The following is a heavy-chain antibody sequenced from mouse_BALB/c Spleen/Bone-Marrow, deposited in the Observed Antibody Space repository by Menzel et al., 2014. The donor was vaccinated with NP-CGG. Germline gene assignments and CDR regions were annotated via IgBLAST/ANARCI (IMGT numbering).Heavy chain of an antibody. D-gene: IGHD2-10*02. CDR3: TRQYGNYYAMDY. CDR2: IYPSDSYT. V-gene: IGHV1S126*01. Sequence: VNLVESGAELVRPGASVKVSCKASGYTFTSYWINWVKQRPGQGLEWIGNIYPSDSYTNYNQNFKDKATLTVDKSSSTAYMQLSSPTSEDSAVYYCTRQYGNYYAMDYWGQGTSVTVSP. CDR1: GYTFTSYW. J-gene: IGHJ4*01.